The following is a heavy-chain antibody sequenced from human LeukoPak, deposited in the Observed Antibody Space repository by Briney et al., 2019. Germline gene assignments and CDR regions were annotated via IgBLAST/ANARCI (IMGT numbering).Heavy chain of an antibody. J-gene: IGHJ4*02. D-gene: IGHD3-22*01. V-gene: IGHV4-34*01. Sequence: SETLSLTCAVYGGSFGGYFWTYVRQPPGKGLEWIGEINHRGSTNYNPSLKSRVTISVDTSKNEFSLRLSSVTAADTAVYYCARGSVYYGDSSVYFDYWGQGTLVTVSS. CDR3: ARGSVYYGDSSVYFDY. CDR1: GGSFGGYF. CDR2: INHRGST.